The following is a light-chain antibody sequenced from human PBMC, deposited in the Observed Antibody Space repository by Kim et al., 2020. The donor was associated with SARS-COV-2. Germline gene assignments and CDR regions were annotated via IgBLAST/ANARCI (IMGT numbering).Light chain of an antibody. V-gene: IGLV6-57*01. J-gene: IGLJ3*02. CDR1: SGSIASNY. Sequence: KTVTISCTRSSGSIASNYVQWYQQRPGSSPTTVIYEDNQRPSGVPDRFSGSIDSSSNSASLTISGLKTEDEADYYCQSYDSSNPWVFGGGTKVTVL. CDR3: QSYDSSNPWV. CDR2: EDN.